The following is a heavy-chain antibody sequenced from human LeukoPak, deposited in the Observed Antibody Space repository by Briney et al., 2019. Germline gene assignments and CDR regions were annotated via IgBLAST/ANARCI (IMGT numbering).Heavy chain of an antibody. V-gene: IGHV3-48*01. Sequence: PGGSLRLSCAASGFTFSSYSMNWIRQAPGKGLEWLSYIGTSGSTIYYADSVKGRFTISRDSARDSLYLQMNSLRAEDTAVYYCARGPPNFDPWGQGTLVTVSS. CDR3: ARGPPNFDP. CDR2: IGTSGSTI. CDR1: GFTFSSYS. J-gene: IGHJ5*02.